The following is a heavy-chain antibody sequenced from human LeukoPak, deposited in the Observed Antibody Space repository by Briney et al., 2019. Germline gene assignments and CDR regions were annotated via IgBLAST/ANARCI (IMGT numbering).Heavy chain of an antibody. CDR1: GGSFSGYY. J-gene: IGHJ6*03. Sequence: KPSETLSLTCAVYGGSFSGYYWSWIRQPPGKGLAWIGEINHSGSTNYNPSLKSRVTISVDTSKNQFSLKLSSVTAADTAVYYCARGLGDFWSGYGVNYMDVWGKGTTVTVSS. D-gene: IGHD3-3*01. V-gene: IGHV4-34*01. CDR3: ARGLGDFWSGYGVNYMDV. CDR2: INHSGST.